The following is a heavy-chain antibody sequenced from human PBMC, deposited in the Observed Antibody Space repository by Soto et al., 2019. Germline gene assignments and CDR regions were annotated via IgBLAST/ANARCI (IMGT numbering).Heavy chain of an antibody. V-gene: IGHV4-39*01. Sequence: PSETLSLTCTVSGGSISSNFYYWGWIRQPPGKGLQWIGNIYYRGSTNYNPSLKSPVTISVDTSKNQFSLKLSSVTAADTAVYYCASLTYGVPWYFDYWGQGTLVTV. J-gene: IGHJ4*02. CDR3: ASLTYGVPWYFDY. D-gene: IGHD4-17*01. CDR2: IYYRGST. CDR1: GGSISSNFYY.